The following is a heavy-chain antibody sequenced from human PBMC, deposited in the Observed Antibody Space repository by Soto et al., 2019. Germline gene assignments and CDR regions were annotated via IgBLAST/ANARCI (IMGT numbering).Heavy chain of an antibody. V-gene: IGHV3-23*01. CDR2: ISGSGGST. J-gene: IGHJ3*02. D-gene: IGHD3-16*01. CDR3: AKDQGGKNDAFDI. Sequence: GSLRLSCAASGXTFSSYALSWVRQAPGKGLEWVSAISGSGGSTYYADSVKGRFTISRDNSKNTLYLQMNSLISEDTAVYYCAKDQGGKNDAFDIWGQGTMGTVSS. CDR1: GXTFSSYA.